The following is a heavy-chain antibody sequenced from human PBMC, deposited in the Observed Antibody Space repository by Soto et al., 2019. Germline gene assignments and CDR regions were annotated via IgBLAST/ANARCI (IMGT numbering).Heavy chain of an antibody. CDR1: GDTFTIYD. CDR2: MNPNSGNT. CDR3: ARGGVVVPALVYYYYGMDV. V-gene: IGHV1-8*01. D-gene: IGHD2-2*01. J-gene: IGHJ6*02. Sequence: GASVKVSCKASGDTFTIYDINWVRQATGQGLEWMGWMNPNSGNTGYAQKFQGRVTMTRSTSIRTAYMELSSLRSEDTAVYYCARGGVVVPALVYYYYGMDVWGQGTTVTVYS.